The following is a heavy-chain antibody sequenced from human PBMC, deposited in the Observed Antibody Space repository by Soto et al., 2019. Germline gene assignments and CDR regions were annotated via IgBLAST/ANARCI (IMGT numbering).Heavy chain of an antibody. V-gene: IGHV3-23*01. CDR1: GFMFDNYA. D-gene: IGHD6-19*01. CDR2: ISGSGAGT. Sequence: EVQLLESGGGLVQPGGSLRLSCAASGFMFDNYAMSWVRQAPGKGLEWVSAISGSGAGTNYADSVKGRFTISRDNSKNTLYLRRNSLRAEDTSVYYCGKSSSGWYWGAFDIWGQGTMVTVSS. CDR3: GKSSSGWYWGAFDI. J-gene: IGHJ3*02.